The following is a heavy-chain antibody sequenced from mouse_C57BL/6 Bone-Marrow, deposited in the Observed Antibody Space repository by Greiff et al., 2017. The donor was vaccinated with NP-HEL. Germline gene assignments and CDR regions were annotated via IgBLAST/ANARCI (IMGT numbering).Heavy chain of an antibody. CDR3: TDAGSGYEAMDY. V-gene: IGHV6-3*01. J-gene: IGHJ4*01. CDR2: IRLKSDNYAT. CDR1: GFTFSNYW. D-gene: IGHD3-2*02. Sequence: EVKLMESGGGLVQPGGSMKLSCVASGFTFSNYWMNWVRQSPEKGLEWVAQIRLKSDNYATHYAESVKGRFTISRDDSKSSVYLQMNNLRAEDTGIYYCTDAGSGYEAMDYWGQGTSVTVSS.